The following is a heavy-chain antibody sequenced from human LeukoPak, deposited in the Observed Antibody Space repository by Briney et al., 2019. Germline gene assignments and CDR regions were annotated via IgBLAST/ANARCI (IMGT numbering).Heavy chain of an antibody. Sequence: GGSLRLSCAASGFTFSSNWMTWVRQAPGRGPEWVSTISSSGASTYYADSVKGRFTVSRDNSKNTQYLQMNSLRAEDTAVYYCAKLANAASDFDYWGQGTLVTASS. CDR1: GFTFSSNW. J-gene: IGHJ4*02. D-gene: IGHD2-21*01. CDR2: ISSSGAST. CDR3: AKLANAASDFDY. V-gene: IGHV3-23*01.